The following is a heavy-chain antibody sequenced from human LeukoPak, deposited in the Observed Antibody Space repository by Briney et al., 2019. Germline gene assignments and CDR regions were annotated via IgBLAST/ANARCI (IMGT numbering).Heavy chain of an antibody. V-gene: IGHV3-15*01. CDR1: GFTFSNAW. D-gene: IGHD3-22*01. Sequence: AGGSLRLSCAASGFTFSNAWMSWVRQAPGKGLEWVGRIKSKTDGGTTDYAAPVKGRFTISRDDSKNTLYLQMNSLKTEDTAVYYCTTVERHYYDSSGYYYLGFLPEDYGMDVWGQGTTVTVSS. J-gene: IGHJ6*02. CDR2: IKSKTDGGTT. CDR3: TTVERHYYDSSGYYYLGFLPEDYGMDV.